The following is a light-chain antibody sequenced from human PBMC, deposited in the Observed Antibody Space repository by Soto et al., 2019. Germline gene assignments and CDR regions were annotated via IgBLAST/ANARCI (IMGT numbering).Light chain of an antibody. CDR3: SFYRSNSTVV. J-gene: IGLJ2*01. CDR2: EVT. Sequence: QSALTQPPSVSGSPGQSVIISCTGTSSDVGNYNRVSWYQQPPGTAPKLLIYEVTNRPSGVPDRFSGSKSGKTASLTISGLQAEDEADYYCSFYRSNSTVVFGGGTKLTVL. V-gene: IGLV2-18*01. CDR1: SSDVGNYNR.